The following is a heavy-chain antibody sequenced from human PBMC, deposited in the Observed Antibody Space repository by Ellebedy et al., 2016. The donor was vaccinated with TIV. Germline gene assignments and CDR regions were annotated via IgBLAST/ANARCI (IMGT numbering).Heavy chain of an antibody. CDR1: GYTFSTSG. CDR2: ISAYNGNT. Sequence: ASVKVSXKASGYTFSTSGINWVRQAPGQGLEWMGWISAYNGNTNYAHKLQGRVTMTTDTSTSTAYMEVRSLRSDDTAVYYCAGSVVSATTYYYYMDVWGKGTTVTVSS. D-gene: IGHD1-26*01. V-gene: IGHV1-18*01. CDR3: AGSVVSATTYYYYMDV. J-gene: IGHJ6*03.